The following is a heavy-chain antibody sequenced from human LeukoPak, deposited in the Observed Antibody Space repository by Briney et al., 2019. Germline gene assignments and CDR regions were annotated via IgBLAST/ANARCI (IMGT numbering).Heavy chain of an antibody. Sequence: ASVKVSCKVSGYTLTELSMHWVRQAPGKGLEWVGGFDPEDGETIYAQKFQGRVTMTEDTSTDTAYMELSSLRSEDTAVYYCATDVRFLEWLTRYWGQGTLVTVSS. CDR3: ATDVRFLEWLTRY. D-gene: IGHD3-3*01. CDR2: FDPEDGET. J-gene: IGHJ4*02. V-gene: IGHV1-24*01. CDR1: GYTLTELS.